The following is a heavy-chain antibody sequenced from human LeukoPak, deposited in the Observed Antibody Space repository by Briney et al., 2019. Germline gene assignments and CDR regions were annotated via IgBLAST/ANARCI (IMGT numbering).Heavy chain of an antibody. CDR3: AKASLYYYYYGMDV. CDR1: GFTFSGYA. J-gene: IGHJ6*02. V-gene: IGHV3-23*01. CDR2: ISGSGGST. Sequence: GGSLRLSCAASGFTFSGYAMSWVHQAPGKGLEWVSAISGSGGSTYYADSVKGRFTISRDNSKNTLYLQMNSLRAEDTAVYYCAKASLYYYYYGMDVWGQGTTVTVSS.